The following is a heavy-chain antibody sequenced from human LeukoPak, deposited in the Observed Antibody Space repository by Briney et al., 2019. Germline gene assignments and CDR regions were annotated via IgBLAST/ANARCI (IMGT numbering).Heavy chain of an antibody. D-gene: IGHD3-10*01. CDR2: INPSGGST. CDR1: GYTFTSYY. J-gene: IGHJ6*02. V-gene: IGHV1-46*01. CDR3: ARELLVGANYYYYGMDV. Sequence: EASVKVSCKASGYTFTSYYMHWVRQAPGQGLEWMGIINPSGGSTSYAQKFQGRVTMTRDTSTSTVYMELNSLRSEDTAVYYCARELLVGANYYYYGMDVWGQGTTVTVSS.